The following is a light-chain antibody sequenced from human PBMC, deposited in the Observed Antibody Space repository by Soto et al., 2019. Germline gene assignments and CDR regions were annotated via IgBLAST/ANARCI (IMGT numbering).Light chain of an antibody. J-gene: IGKJ2*01. CDR3: QHYGNFPYT. CDR2: GAS. Sequence: EIVLTQSPGTLSLSPGERATLSCRASQSVSNNYLAWYQQRPGQAPRLLIYGASNRATGIPDRFRGSGSGTDFTLTISRLEPEDFAVYYCQHYGNFPYTFGQGTKLEIK. CDR1: QSVSNNY. V-gene: IGKV3-20*01.